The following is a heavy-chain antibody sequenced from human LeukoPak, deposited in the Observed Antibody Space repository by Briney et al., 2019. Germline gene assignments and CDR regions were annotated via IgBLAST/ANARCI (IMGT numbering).Heavy chain of an antibody. V-gene: IGHV3-30*18. D-gene: IGHD6-19*01. CDR3: AKDSAYSSGWSLYYYGMDV. J-gene: IGHJ6*02. CDR1: GFSFSSYG. Sequence: PGGSLRLSCAASGFSFSSYGMHWVRQAPGKGLEWVAVISVDGSNEYYADSVKGRFTISRDNAKNSLYLQMNSLRAEDTALYYCAKDSAYSSGWSLYYYGMDVWGQGTTVTVSS. CDR2: ISVDGSNE.